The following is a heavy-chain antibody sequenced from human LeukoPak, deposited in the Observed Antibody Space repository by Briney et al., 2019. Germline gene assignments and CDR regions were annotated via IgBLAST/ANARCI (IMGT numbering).Heavy chain of an antibody. Sequence: GGSLRLSCAASGFTFSSYGMSWVRQAPGKGLEWVSAISTGGGSTYYADSVKGRFTISRDNSKNTLYLQMNSLRVEDTAVYYRAKAQGITMVRGVSGYYMDVWGKGTTVTISS. V-gene: IGHV3-23*01. CDR3: AKAQGITMVRGVSGYYMDV. CDR2: ISTGGGST. CDR1: GFTFSSYG. J-gene: IGHJ6*03. D-gene: IGHD3-10*01.